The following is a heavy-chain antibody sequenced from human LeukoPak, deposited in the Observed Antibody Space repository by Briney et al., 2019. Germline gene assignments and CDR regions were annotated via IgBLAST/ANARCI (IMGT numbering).Heavy chain of an antibody. CDR3: ARVEPGDYFDY. Sequence: GESLKISCKGCGYSFTSYWIGWVRQLPGKGLEWMGIIYPGNSDTRYSPSFQGQVTISADKSISTAYLQWSSLKASDTAMYYCARVEPGDYFDYWGQGTLVTVSS. J-gene: IGHJ4*02. CDR1: GYSFTSYW. D-gene: IGHD1-14*01. V-gene: IGHV5-51*01. CDR2: IYPGNSDT.